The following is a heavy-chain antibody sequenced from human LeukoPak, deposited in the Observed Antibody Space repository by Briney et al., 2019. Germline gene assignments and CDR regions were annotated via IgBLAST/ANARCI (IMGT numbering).Heavy chain of an antibody. CDR1: GYTFTSYG. CDR3: ARDLDGYKPDY. CDR2: ISAYNGNT. D-gene: IGHD5-24*01. Sequence: ASVKVSCKASGYTFTSYGISWVRQAPGQGLERMGWISAYNGNTNFAQKLQGRVTMTTDTSTSTAYMELRSLRSDDTAVYYCARDLDGYKPDYWGQGTLVTVSS. J-gene: IGHJ4*02. V-gene: IGHV1-18*01.